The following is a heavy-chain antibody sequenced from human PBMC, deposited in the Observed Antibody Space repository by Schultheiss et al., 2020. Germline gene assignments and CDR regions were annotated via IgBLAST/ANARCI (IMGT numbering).Heavy chain of an antibody. Sequence: ASVKVSCKASGGTFSSYTINWVRQATGQGLEWMGWMNPNSGNTGYAQKFRGRVTMTRNTSISTAYMELSSLRSEDTAVYFCARGGWYSYGEYYYGMDVWGQGTTVTVSS. V-gene: IGHV1-8*02. CDR2: MNPNSGNT. J-gene: IGHJ6*02. CDR3: ARGGWYSYGEYYYGMDV. D-gene: IGHD5-18*01. CDR1: GGTFSSYT.